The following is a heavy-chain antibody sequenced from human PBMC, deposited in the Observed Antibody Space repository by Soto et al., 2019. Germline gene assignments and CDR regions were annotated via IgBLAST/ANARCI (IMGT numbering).Heavy chain of an antibody. J-gene: IGHJ6*03. CDR2: ISSDGTNE. Sequence: QVQPVESGGGVVQPGRSLRLSCAASGFTFRGYGIHWVRQAPGKGLEWVAVISSDGTNEYYADSVKGRFTISRDNSKNTLYLQMNSLRADDTAVYYCAKDLGGYYYYYYMDVWGKGTTVTVSS. CDR1: GFTFRGYG. CDR3: AKDLGGYYYYYYMDV. V-gene: IGHV3-30*18.